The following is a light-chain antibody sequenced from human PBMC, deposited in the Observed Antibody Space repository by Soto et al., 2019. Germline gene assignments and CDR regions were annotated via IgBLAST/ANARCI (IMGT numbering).Light chain of an antibody. V-gene: IGKV3-20*01. CDR3: LHYANSPWT. Sequence: EIVLTQSPGTLSLSPGQRTTLSCRASQNVGTYLAWYQQKPGQAPTFLIYGASIRATGIPDRFGGSGSGTDFTLTISRLEPEDFAVYYCLHYANSPWTFGQGTRVEIK. CDR2: GAS. J-gene: IGKJ1*01. CDR1: QNVGTY.